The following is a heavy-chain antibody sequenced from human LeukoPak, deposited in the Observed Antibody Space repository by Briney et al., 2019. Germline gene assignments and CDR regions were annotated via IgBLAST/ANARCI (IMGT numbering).Heavy chain of an antibody. CDR1: GGPISSYY. CDR2: IYYSGST. J-gene: IGHJ5*02. CDR3: ARDGGYRRQVWFDP. V-gene: IGHV4-59*01. D-gene: IGHD1-14*01. Sequence: PSETLSLTCTVSGGPISSYYWSWIRQPPGKGLEWIGYIYYSGSTNYNPSLKSRVTMSVDTSKNQFSLKLSSVTAADTAVYYCARDGGYRRQVWFDPWGQGTLVTVSS.